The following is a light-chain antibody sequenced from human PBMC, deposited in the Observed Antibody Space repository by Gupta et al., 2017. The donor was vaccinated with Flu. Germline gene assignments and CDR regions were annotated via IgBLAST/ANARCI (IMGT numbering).Light chain of an antibody. Sequence: LGKTATITCGVNNMGSKNVHWYQQKAGQAPVLVIYRNRNRPSGIPDRFSGSSAGNTATLTISGVQGGDEADYYCQAWASNNQGVFGGGTKLTVL. CDR1: NMGSKN. CDR2: RNR. V-gene: IGLV3-9*01. CDR3: QAWASNNQGV. J-gene: IGLJ3*02.